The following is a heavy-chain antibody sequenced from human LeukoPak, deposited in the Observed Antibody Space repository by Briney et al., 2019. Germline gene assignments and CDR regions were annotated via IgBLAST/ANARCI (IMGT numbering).Heavy chain of an antibody. CDR1: GGSISSGSYY. CDR3: ARARSPTISVAGACFDY. V-gene: IGHV4-61*02. Sequence: KPSQTLSLTCTVSGGSISSGSYYWSWIRQPAGKGLEWIGRIYTSGSTNYNPSLKSRVTISVDTSKNQFSLKLSSVTAADTAVYYCARARSPTISVAGACFDYWGQGILVTVSS. CDR2: IYTSGST. J-gene: IGHJ4*02. D-gene: IGHD6-19*01.